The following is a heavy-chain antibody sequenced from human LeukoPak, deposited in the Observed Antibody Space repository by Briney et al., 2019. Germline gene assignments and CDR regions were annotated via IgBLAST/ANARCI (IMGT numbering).Heavy chain of an antibody. J-gene: IGHJ6*02. V-gene: IGHV1-18*01. CDR1: GYTFSNFG. D-gene: IGHD5-18*01. Sequence: GASVKVSCKASGYTFSNFGIIWVRQAPGQGLECMGWISAYNGNTKYTQIFQGRVTMTTDASTSTAYMELRSLRSDDTAVYYCARAEDPALVNVGDYYYYGMDVWGQGTTVTVSS. CDR3: ARAEDPALVNVGDYYYYGMDV. CDR2: ISAYNGNT.